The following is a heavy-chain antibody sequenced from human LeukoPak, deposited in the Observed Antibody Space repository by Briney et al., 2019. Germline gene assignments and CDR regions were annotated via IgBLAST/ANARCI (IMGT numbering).Heavy chain of an antibody. CDR1: GGIISRFG. CDR3: ARDRKEEMATTLDYYCYGMDV. J-gene: IGHJ6*02. V-gene: IGHV1-69*13. Sequence: SVKVSCKASGGIISRFGISWVRPAPGQGLDWMGGIMAFFGPAKYAQEFQGRVTITADESTTTAYMELSGLRSEDTAVYYCARDRKEEMATTLDYYCYGMDVWGQGTTVTVSS. D-gene: IGHD5-24*01. CDR2: IMAFFGPA.